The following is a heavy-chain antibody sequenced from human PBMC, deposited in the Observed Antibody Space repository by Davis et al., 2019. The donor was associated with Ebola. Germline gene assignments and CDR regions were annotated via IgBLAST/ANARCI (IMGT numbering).Heavy chain of an antibody. V-gene: IGHV1-2*02. Sequence: ASVKVSCKASGYTFTGYYMHWVRQAPGQGLEWMGWINPHSGGTNYAQKFQGRVTMTRDTSISTAYMELSRLRSDDTAVYYCARGPRRATVTPPDYWGQGTLVTVSS. D-gene: IGHD4-17*01. CDR3: ARGPRRATVTPPDY. CDR1: GYTFTGYY. J-gene: IGHJ4*02. CDR2: INPHSGGT.